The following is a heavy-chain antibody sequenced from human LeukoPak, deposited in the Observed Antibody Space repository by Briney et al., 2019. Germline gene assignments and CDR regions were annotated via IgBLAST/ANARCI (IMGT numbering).Heavy chain of an antibody. V-gene: IGHV4-34*01. CDR1: GGSFSGYY. CDR3: ARVGYYYYMDV. Sequence: SETLSLTCAVYGGSFSGYYWSWIRQPPGKGLEWIGEINHSGSTNYNPSLKSRVTISVDTSKNQFSLKLSSVTAADTAVYYCARVGYYYYMDVWGKGTTVTVSS. J-gene: IGHJ6*03. CDR2: INHSGST.